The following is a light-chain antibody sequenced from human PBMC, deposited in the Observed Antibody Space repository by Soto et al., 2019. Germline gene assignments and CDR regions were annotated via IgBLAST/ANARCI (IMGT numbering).Light chain of an antibody. CDR2: DDN. CDR1: SSNIGGNS. J-gene: IGLJ1*01. V-gene: IGLV1-51*01. Sequence: QAVVTQPPSVSAAPGQKVTISCSGSSSNIGGNSVSWYQQLPGTAPKLLIYDDNKRPSGIPDRFSGSKSGTSATLGITGFQTGDESDYYCNSYTSSSTGVFGTGTKLTVL. CDR3: NSYTSSSTGV.